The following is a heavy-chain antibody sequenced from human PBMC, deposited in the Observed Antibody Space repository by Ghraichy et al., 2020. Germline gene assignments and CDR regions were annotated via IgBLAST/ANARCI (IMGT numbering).Heavy chain of an antibody. D-gene: IGHD2-21*01. CDR2: IFRTGST. J-gene: IGHJ4*02. CDR1: DSSISTGYY. V-gene: IGHV4-38-2*01. Sequence: SETLSLTCAVYDSSISTGYYWGWLRQPPGKGLEWIGNIFRTGSTYYNPSLKSRVTISIDTSSNHFSLKLSSVTATDTAVYYCARADRPPYSNFDYWGQGTLVTVSS. CDR3: ARADRPPYSNFDY.